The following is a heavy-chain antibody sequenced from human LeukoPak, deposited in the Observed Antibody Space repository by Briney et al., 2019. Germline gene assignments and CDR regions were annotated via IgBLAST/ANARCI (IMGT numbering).Heavy chain of an antibody. Sequence: SQTLSLTCTVSGGSISSGDYYWSWIRQPPGKGLEWIGYIYYSGSTYYNPSLKSRVTISVDTSKNQFSLKLSSVTAADTAVYYCARRRYYDSSGYWYYFDYWGQGTLVTVSS. J-gene: IGHJ4*02. CDR1: GGSISSGDYY. D-gene: IGHD3-22*01. CDR2: IYYSGST. V-gene: IGHV4-30-4*01. CDR3: ARRRYYDSSGYWYYFDY.